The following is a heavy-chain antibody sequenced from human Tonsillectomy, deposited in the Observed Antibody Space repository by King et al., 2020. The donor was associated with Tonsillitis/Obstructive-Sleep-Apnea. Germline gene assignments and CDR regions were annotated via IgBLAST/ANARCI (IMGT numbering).Heavy chain of an antibody. J-gene: IGHJ6*03. CDR3: AKDYNSSGYYPSNYYYMDV. CDR2: SSGSGGST. V-gene: IGHV3-23*04. D-gene: IGHD3-22*01. Sequence: VQLVESGGGLVQPGGSLRLSCAASGFTFSTYVMTWVRQAPGKGLEWVSVSSGSGGSTYYADSVKGRFTISRDNSKNTMYLQMNRLRAVDTAVYYCAKDYNSSGYYPSNYYYMDVWGNGTTFTASS. CDR1: GFTFSTYV.